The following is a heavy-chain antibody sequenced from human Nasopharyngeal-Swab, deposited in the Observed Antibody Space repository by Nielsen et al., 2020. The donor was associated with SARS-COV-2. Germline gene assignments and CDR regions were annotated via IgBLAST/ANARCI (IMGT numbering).Heavy chain of an antibody. V-gene: IGHV3-11*04. CDR3: ARPLFYGAGSPSY. J-gene: IGHJ4*02. CDR1: GFTFSDYY. D-gene: IGHD3-10*01. Sequence: GGSLRFSCAASGFTFSDYYMAWIRQAPGKGLELISYISGSSITTYYADSVKGRFTITRDNTKKSLYLQMNSLTAEDTAVYFCARPLFYGAGSPSYWGQGTLVTVSS. CDR2: ISGSSITT.